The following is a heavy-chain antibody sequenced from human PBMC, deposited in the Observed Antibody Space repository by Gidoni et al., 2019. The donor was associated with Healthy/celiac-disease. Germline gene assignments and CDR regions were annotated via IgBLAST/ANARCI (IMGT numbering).Heavy chain of an antibody. D-gene: IGHD6-13*01. CDR3: ARGTAAGELVDY. Sequence: EVQLVESGGGLVKPGGSLRLSCAASGFTFSSYSMNWVRQAPGKGLEWVSSISSSSSYIYYADSVKGRFTISRDNAKNSLYLQMNSLRAEDTAVYYCARGTAAGELVDYWGQGTLVTVSS. CDR2: ISSSSSYI. J-gene: IGHJ4*02. CDR1: GFTFSSYS. V-gene: IGHV3-21*01.